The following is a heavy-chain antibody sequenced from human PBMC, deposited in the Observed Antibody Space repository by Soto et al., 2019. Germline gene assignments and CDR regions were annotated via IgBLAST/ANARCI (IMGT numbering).Heavy chain of an antibody. CDR3: ARSIRGPRRFNGMDV. CDR1: GFSLTSPGMC. Sequence: SGPTLVNPTETLTLTCTFSGFSLTSPGMCVSWIRQPPGKALEWLALIERDDDDKYYSTSLKTRLTISKDTRKNQVVLTMANMDPADTGTYYCARSIRGPRRFNGMDVWGQGTSVTVSS. V-gene: IGHV2-70*13. J-gene: IGHJ6*02. CDR2: IERDDDDK. D-gene: IGHD1-20*01.